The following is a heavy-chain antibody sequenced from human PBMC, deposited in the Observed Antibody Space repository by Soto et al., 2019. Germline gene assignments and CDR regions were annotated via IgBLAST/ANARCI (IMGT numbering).Heavy chain of an antibody. J-gene: IGHJ5*02. CDR2: FDPEDGEA. D-gene: IGHD1-26*01. CDR3: AIAYIGTYYGYCES. V-gene: IGHV1-24*01. Sequence: QVQLVQSGAEVKPPGASVKVSCKVSGDTLTNLSIHWVRQSHGQGLECMGGFDPEDGEAFYAQNFQGRVTMTEDTSTDTSDMELSRLRSEDTAIYYCAIAYIGTYYGYCESCGQGTLVTVSA. CDR1: GDTLTNLS.